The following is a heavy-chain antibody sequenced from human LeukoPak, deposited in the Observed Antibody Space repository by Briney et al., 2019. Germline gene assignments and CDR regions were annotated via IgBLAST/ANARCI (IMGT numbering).Heavy chain of an antibody. CDR3: ASIVAPQHIPIDY. CDR2: ISWNSGSI. CDR1: GFTFDDYA. D-gene: IGHD5-12*01. V-gene: IGHV3-9*01. Sequence: GGSLRLSCAASGFTFDDYAMHWVRQAPGKGLELVSSISWNSGSIGYADPVKGRFTISRDNAKNSLYLQMNSLRAEDTAVYYCASIVAPQHIPIDYWGQGTLVTVSS. J-gene: IGHJ4*02.